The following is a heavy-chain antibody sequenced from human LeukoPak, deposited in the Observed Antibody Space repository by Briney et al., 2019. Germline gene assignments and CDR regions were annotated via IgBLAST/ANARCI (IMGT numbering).Heavy chain of an antibody. V-gene: IGHV3-21*01. CDR2: ITDSGGDT. Sequence: GGSLRLSCAGSGFTFSSYAMSWVRQAPGKGLEWFSAITDSGGDTYHADSVKGRFTISRDNAKNSLYLQMNSLRAEDTAVYYCARDRWFDPWGQGTLVTVSS. J-gene: IGHJ5*02. CDR1: GFTFSSYA. CDR3: ARDRWFDP.